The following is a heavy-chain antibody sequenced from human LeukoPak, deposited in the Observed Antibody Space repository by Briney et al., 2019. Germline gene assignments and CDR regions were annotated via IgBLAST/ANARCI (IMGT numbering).Heavy chain of an antibody. D-gene: IGHD1-26*01. Sequence: KPSETLSLTCTVSGGSISSSSYYWGWIRQPPGQWLEWIGSICYSGSTYYNPSLKSRVTISVDTSKNQFSLKLSSVTAADTAVYYCARPGIVGAPGYFDYWGQGTLVTVSS. CDR2: ICYSGST. V-gene: IGHV4-39*01. CDR1: GGSISSSSYY. CDR3: ARPGIVGAPGYFDY. J-gene: IGHJ4*02.